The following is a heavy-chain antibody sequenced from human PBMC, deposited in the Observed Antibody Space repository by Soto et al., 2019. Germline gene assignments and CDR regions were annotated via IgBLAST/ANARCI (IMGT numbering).Heavy chain of an antibody. J-gene: IGHJ5*02. CDR2: IIPIFGTA. CDR3: ARPNCISTSCYGNWFDP. CDR1: GGTFSSYA. V-gene: IGHV1-69*13. Sequence: SVKVSCKASGGTFSSYAISWVRQAPGQGLEWMGGIIPIFGTANYAQKFQGRVTITADESTSTAYMELSSLRSEDTAVYYCARPNCISTSCYGNWFDPWGQGTLVTVSS. D-gene: IGHD2-2*01.